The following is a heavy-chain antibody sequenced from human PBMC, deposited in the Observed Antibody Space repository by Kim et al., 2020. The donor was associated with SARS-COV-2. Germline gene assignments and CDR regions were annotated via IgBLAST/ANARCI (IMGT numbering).Heavy chain of an antibody. CDR2: ISSSSYI. D-gene: IGHD3-22*01. Sequence: GGSLRLSCAASGFTFSSYSMNWVRQAPGKGLEWVSSISSSSYIYYADSVKGRFTISRDNAKNSLYLQMNSLRAEDTAVYYCARAKYYYDSSGYYHEGSAFDIWGQGTMVTVSS. J-gene: IGHJ3*02. V-gene: IGHV3-21*01. CDR1: GFTFSSYS. CDR3: ARAKYYYDSSGYYHEGSAFDI.